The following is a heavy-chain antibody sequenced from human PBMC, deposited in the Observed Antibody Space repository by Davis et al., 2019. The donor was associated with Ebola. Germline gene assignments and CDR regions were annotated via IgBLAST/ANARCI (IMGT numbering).Heavy chain of an antibody. V-gene: IGHV3-21*01. J-gene: IGHJ3*02. CDR2: ISISSAFI. Sequence: GESLKTSCAASGFTFSTYTMTWVRQAPGKGLEWVSSISISSAFIYYADSVKGRFTVSRDNAKSSLSLQMNSLRAEDTAVYYCAGGESGWDASDIWGRGTMVTVSS. D-gene: IGHD6-19*01. CDR3: AGGESGWDASDI. CDR1: GFTFSTYT.